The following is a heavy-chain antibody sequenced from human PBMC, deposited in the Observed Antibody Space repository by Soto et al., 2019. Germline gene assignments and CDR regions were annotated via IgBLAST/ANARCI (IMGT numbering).Heavy chain of an antibody. V-gene: IGHV3-23*01. CDR3: AKDAVPYNGKWDWFDT. D-gene: IGHD1-20*01. CDR2: VGGGGTDT. Sequence: QFFESGGDLVQPGGSLRVHCEASGFIFGDYAMSWVRQAPGKGLEWVSSVGGGGTDTYYAASVKGRFTISRDNSKSTLYLQMNNLRAEDTAVYYCAKDAVPYNGKWDWFDTWGQGTLVIVSS. CDR1: GFIFGDYA. J-gene: IGHJ5*02.